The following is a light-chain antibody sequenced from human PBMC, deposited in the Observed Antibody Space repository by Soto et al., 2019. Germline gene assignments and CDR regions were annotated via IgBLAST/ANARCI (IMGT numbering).Light chain of an antibody. CDR3: SSYTSSRTLV. J-gene: IGLJ1*01. V-gene: IGLV2-14*01. CDR2: QVS. CDR1: SSDVGAYNY. Sequence: SSLTQPGSVSGSRGHSITISCTGTSSDVGAYNYVSWYQQQPGKAPKLMIYQVSSRPSGVSHRFSGSKSDNTACLTISGPQTDDEADYYCSSYTSSRTLVFGTGTKVTVL.